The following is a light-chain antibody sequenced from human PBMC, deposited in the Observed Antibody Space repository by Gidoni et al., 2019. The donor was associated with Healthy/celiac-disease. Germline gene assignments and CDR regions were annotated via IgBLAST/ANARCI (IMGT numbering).Light chain of an antibody. Sequence: DIQMIESPSTLSASVGDRVTITCRASQRISSWLAWYQQKPGKAPKLLIYKASSLESGVPSRFSGSGSGTEFTLTISSLQPDDFATYYCQQYNSYLCTFGQGTKLEIK. V-gene: IGKV1-5*03. CDR2: KAS. CDR3: QQYNSYLCT. J-gene: IGKJ2*02. CDR1: QRISSW.